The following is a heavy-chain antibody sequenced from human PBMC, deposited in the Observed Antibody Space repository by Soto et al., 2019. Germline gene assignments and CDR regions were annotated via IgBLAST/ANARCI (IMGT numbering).Heavy chain of an antibody. CDR3: ASLRGTSDDY. Sequence: QVQLQQWGAGLLKPSETLSLTCAVYGGSFSGYYWSWIRQPPGKGLEWIGEINHSGSTNYNPSLKSRVTISVDTSKNQFSLKLSSVTAADTAVYYCASLRGTSDDYWGQGTLVTVSS. CDR1: GGSFSGYY. J-gene: IGHJ4*02. V-gene: IGHV4-34*01. D-gene: IGHD3-16*01. CDR2: INHSGST.